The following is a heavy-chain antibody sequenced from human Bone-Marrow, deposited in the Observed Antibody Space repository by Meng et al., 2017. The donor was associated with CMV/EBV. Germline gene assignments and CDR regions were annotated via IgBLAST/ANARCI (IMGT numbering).Heavy chain of an antibody. V-gene: IGHV4-39*07. J-gene: IGHJ4*02. D-gene: IGHD6-13*01. Sequence: SETLSLTCTVSGGSISSSSYYWGWIRQPPGKGLEWIGSIYYSGSTYYNPSLKSRVTISVDTSKNQFSLKLSSVTAADTAAYYCARETAGIAAFDYWGQGTLVTVSS. CDR2: IYYSGST. CDR1: GGSISSSSYY. CDR3: ARETAGIAAFDY.